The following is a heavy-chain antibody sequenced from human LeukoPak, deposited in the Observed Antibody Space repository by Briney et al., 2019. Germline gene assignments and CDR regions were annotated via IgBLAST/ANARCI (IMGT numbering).Heavy chain of an antibody. J-gene: IGHJ3*02. CDR2: ISSSRSYI. Sequence: PGGSLRLSCAASGFTFSSYSMNWVRQAPGKGLEWVSFISSSRSYIYYADSVKGRFTISRDNAKNSLYLQMNSLRAEDTAVYYCATTMIVVVRGHAFDIWGQGTMVTVSA. CDR3: ATTMIVVVRGHAFDI. D-gene: IGHD3-22*01. V-gene: IGHV3-21*01. CDR1: GFTFSSYS.